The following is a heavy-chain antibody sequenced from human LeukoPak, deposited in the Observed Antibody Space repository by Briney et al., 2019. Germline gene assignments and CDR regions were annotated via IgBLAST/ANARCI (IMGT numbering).Heavy chain of an antibody. CDR2: ISYDGSNK. Sequence: PGGSLRLSCAASGFTFSSYAMHWVRQAPGKGLEWVAVISYDGSNKYYADSVKGRFTISRDNSKNTLYLQMNSLRAEDTAVYYCARVDSSSWYPGFDYWAREPWSPSPQ. J-gene: IGHJ4*02. D-gene: IGHD6-13*01. CDR3: ARVDSSSWYPGFDY. V-gene: IGHV3-30*04. CDR1: GFTFSSYA.